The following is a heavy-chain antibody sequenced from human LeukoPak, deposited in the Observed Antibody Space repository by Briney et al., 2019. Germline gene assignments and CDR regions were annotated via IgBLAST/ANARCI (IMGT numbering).Heavy chain of an antibody. CDR1: GGSISSYY. Sequence: PSETLSLTCTVSGGSISSYYWSWIRQPPGKGLEWIGYIYYSGSTNYNPSLKSRVTISVDTSKNQFSLKLSSVTAADTAVYYCARDGIAVADYYYYGVDVWGQGTTVTVSS. J-gene: IGHJ6*02. CDR3: ARDGIAVADYYYYGVDV. V-gene: IGHV4-59*01. D-gene: IGHD6-19*01. CDR2: IYYSGST.